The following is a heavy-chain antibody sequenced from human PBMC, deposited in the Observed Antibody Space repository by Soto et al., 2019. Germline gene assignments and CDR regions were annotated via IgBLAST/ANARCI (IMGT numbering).Heavy chain of an antibody. J-gene: IGHJ4*02. D-gene: IGHD6-19*01. V-gene: IGHV1-2*02. Sequence: QVNLVQSGAEVKKPGASVKVSCKASGYNFNGYYIHWVRQAPGQGLEWRGWMKPNTGGANYAPTFQGKVIMTTDTSISTAYLDLRSLTSDTTAVYYCAKVISPIGSKQCLAQTKHQALDYWGQGTLVTVSS. CDR3: AKVISPIGSKQCLAQTKHQALDY. CDR1: GYNFNGYY. CDR2: MKPNTGGA.